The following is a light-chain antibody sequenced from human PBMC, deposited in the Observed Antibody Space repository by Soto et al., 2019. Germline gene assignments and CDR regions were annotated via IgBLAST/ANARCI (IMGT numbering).Light chain of an antibody. CDR2: DVI. V-gene: IGLV2-11*01. Sequence: QCLLTQPRSLSGSPGQSVTISCTGTISDVGTYTYVSWYQQHPGKAPKLIIYDVIKRPSGVPDRFSGSKSGNTASLTISGLQAEDEADYYCCSYAGSYTHVFGTGTKVNVL. CDR3: CSYAGSYTHV. CDR1: ISDVGTYTY. J-gene: IGLJ1*01.